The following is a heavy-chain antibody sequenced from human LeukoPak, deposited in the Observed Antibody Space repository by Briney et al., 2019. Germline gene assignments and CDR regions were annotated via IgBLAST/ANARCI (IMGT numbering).Heavy chain of an antibody. CDR1: GFTFTNYA. J-gene: IGHJ4*02. CDR3: ARARTTRGFDY. V-gene: IGHV3-23*01. Sequence: GGSLRLSCAASGFTFTNYAMSWVRQAPGKGLEWVSTISASGGNTYYADSVKGRFTISRDNSENTLYLQMNSLRAEDTAVYYCARARTTRGFDYWGQGTPVTVSS. D-gene: IGHD4-17*01. CDR2: ISASGGNT.